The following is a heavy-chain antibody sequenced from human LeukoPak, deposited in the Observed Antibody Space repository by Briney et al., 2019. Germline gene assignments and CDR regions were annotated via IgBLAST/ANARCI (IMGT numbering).Heavy chain of an antibody. Sequence: GESLKISCKGSGYSFTSYWIGWVRQMPGKGLEWMGIIYPGDSDTRYSPSFQGQVTISADKSISTAYLQWSSLKASDTATYYCARQGTTRRSGHDAFDIWGQGTMVTVSS. D-gene: IGHD1/OR15-1a*01. CDR1: GYSFTSYW. CDR3: ARQGTTRRSGHDAFDI. CDR2: IYPGDSDT. J-gene: IGHJ3*02. V-gene: IGHV5-51*01.